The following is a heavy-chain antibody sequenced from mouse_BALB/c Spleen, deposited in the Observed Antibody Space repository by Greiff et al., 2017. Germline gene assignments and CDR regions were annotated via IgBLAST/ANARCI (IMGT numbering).Heavy chain of an antibody. V-gene: IGHV5-9-4*01. CDR1: GFTFSSYA. Sequence: EVKVEESGGGLVKPGGSLKLSCAASGFTFSSYAMSWVRQSPEKRLEWVAEISSGGSYTYYPDTVTGRFTISRDNAKNTLYLEMSSLRSEDTAMYYCARVSVTTVGAMDYWGQGTSVTVSS. CDR3: ARVSVTTVGAMDY. J-gene: IGHJ4*01. CDR2: ISSGGSYT. D-gene: IGHD1-1*01.